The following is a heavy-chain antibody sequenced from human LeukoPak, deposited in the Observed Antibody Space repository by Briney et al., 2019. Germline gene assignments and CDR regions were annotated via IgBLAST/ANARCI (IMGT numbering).Heavy chain of an antibody. CDR2: NYYSGIT. CDR3: ARVREIVVVPAAIRMYAFDI. J-gene: IGHJ3*02. Sequence: PSETLSLTWTFAGSSINSYYWSWLRPPPGGGLEWGGYNYYSGITNYNPSLKSRVTISVDTSKNQFSLKLSSVTAADTAVYYCARVREIVVVPAAIRMYAFDIWGQGTMVTVSS. CDR1: GSSINSYY. V-gene: IGHV4-59*01. D-gene: IGHD2-2*01.